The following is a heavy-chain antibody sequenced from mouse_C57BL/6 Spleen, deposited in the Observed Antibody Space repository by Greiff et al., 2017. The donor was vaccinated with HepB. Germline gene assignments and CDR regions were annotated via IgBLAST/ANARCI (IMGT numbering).Heavy chain of an antibody. V-gene: IGHV14-1*01. CDR3: NSYYGNPCCDY. CDR1: GFNIKDYY. D-gene: IGHD2-1*01. J-gene: IGHJ2*01. CDR2: IDPEGGDT. Sequence: VQLKESGAELVRPGASVKLSCTASGFNIKDYYMHWVKQRPEQGLEWIGRIDPEGGDTEYAPKFQGKATMTADTSSNTAYLQLSSLTSEDTAVYYCNSYYGNPCCDYWGQGTTLTVSS.